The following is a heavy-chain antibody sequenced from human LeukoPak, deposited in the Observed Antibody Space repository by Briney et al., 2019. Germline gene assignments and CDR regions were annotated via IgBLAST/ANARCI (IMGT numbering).Heavy chain of an antibody. CDR2: INHSGST. CDR3: ARGLMVRGATYFDY. CDR1: GGSFSGYY. D-gene: IGHD3-10*01. J-gene: IGHJ4*02. V-gene: IGHV4-34*01. Sequence: SETLSLTCAVYGGSFSGYYWSWIRQPPGKGLEWIGEINHSGSTNYNPSLKSRVTISVDTSKNQFSPKLSSVTAADTAVYYCARGLMVRGATYFDYWGQGTLVTVSS.